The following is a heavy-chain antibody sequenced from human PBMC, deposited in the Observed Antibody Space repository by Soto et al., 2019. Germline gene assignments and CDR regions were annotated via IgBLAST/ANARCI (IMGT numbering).Heavy chain of an antibody. J-gene: IGHJ5*02. Sequence: PSETRSRTCTVSGGSVSRGSYYWIWIRQPPGKGLEWIGYIYYSGITNYNPSLKSRVTVSVDTSKNQFSLKLSSVTAADTAVYYCARSPGGPNWFDPWGQGTLVTVSS. V-gene: IGHV4-61*01. CDR2: IYYSGIT. CDR3: ARSPGGPNWFDP. CDR1: GGSVSRGSYY. D-gene: IGHD6-25*01.